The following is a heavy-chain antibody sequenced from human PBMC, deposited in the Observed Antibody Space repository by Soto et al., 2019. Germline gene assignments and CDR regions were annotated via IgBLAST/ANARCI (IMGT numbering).Heavy chain of an antibody. D-gene: IGHD2-15*01. CDR1: GFTFDDYT. Sequence: PGGSLRLSCAASGFTFDDYTMHWVRQAPGKGLEWVSLISWDGGSTYYADSVKGRFTISRDNSKNSLYLQMNSLRTEDTALYYCAKEIEDIVVVVAASRPSGGMDVWGQGTTVTVSS. J-gene: IGHJ6*02. V-gene: IGHV3-43*01. CDR3: AKEIEDIVVVVAASRPSGGMDV. CDR2: ISWDGGST.